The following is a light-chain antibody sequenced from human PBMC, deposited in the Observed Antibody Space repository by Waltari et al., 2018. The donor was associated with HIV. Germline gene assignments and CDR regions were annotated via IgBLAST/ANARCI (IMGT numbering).Light chain of an antibody. Sequence: ETVMTQSPDSLSVSPGETVILSGRASQSVSDDLAWYQQKPGRAPMLLIYEASTRNTGVPGKFRGTGSGTEFTLTISSLQSEDLGVYFCQQYMSWPRTFGQGTRVELK. V-gene: IGKV3-15*01. CDR2: EAS. CDR1: QSVSDD. CDR3: QQYMSWPRT. J-gene: IGKJ1*01.